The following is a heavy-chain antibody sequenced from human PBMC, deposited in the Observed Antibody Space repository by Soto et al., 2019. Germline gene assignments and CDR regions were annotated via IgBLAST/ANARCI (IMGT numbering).Heavy chain of an antibody. CDR1: GFTFSGSW. J-gene: IGHJ4*02. D-gene: IGHD3-10*01. CDR2: INGDGSGT. CDR3: ARGIFGSGTANDY. Sequence: EVQLVESGGGLVQPGGSLRLSCAASGFTFSGSWMHWVRQAPGKGLVWVSRINGDGSGTSYADFVKGRFTISRDDAKNTLFLQMDGLRDEGTAVYYCARGIFGSGTANDYWGQGTLVTVSS. V-gene: IGHV3-74*01.